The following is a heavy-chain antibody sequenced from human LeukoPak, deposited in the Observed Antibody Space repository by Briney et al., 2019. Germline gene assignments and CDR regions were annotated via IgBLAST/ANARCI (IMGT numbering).Heavy chain of an antibody. CDR1: GYSISSDYY. D-gene: IGHD4-17*01. Sequence: SETLSLTCTVSGYSISSDYYWGWIRQPPGKGLEWIGIIHHSGSTYSNPSLKTRVTISVDTSKNQFSLKPTSVTAADTAVYYCARFRNDYGDYGWFDPWGQGTLVTVSS. CDR2: IHHSGST. CDR3: ARFRNDYGDYGWFDP. V-gene: IGHV4-38-2*02. J-gene: IGHJ5*02.